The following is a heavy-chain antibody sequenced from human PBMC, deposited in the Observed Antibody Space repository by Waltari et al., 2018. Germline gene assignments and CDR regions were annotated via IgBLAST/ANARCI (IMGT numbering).Heavy chain of an antibody. Sequence: EVKLVESGGGLVQRGRSLTISCAASGFTFDDYGMNWVRQAPGKGREWVSGISWNRGSIGYADSLNGLFTISIDNAKNSLYLQMNSLRADDMALYYCARDRAPRRDYYYCMDVWGQGTTVTVSS. J-gene: IGHJ6*02. CDR1: GFTFDDYG. CDR2: ISWNRGSI. CDR3: ARDRAPRRDYYYCMDV. V-gene: IGHV3-9*03.